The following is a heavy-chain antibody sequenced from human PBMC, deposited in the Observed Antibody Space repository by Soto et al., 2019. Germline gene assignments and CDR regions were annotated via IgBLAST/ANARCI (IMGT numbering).Heavy chain of an antibody. CDR2: IYYSGST. V-gene: IGHV4-39*01. CDR3: ASQPPNYYYYGMDV. Sequence: SETLSLTCTVSGGSISSSSYYWGWIRQPPGKGLEWIGSIYYSGSTYYNPSLKSRVTISVDTSKNQFSLKLSSVTAADTAVYYCASQPPNYYYYGMDVWGQGTTVTVS. CDR1: GGSISSSSYY. J-gene: IGHJ6*02.